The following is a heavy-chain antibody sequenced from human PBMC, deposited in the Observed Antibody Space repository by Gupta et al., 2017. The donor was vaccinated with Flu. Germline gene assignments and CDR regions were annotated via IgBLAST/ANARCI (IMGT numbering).Heavy chain of an antibody. D-gene: IGHD5-18*01. J-gene: IGHJ3*02. CDR2: IYYSGST. V-gene: IGHV4-31*03. CDR3: ARDRYSYGSPRGDAFDI. CDR1: GGSISSGGYY. Sequence: QVQLQESGPGLVKPSQTLSLTCTVSGGSISSGGYYWSWIRQHPGKGLEWIGYIYYSGSTYYNPSLKSRVTISVDTSKNQFSLKLSSVTAADTAVYYCARDRYSYGSPRGDAFDIWGQGTMVTVAS.